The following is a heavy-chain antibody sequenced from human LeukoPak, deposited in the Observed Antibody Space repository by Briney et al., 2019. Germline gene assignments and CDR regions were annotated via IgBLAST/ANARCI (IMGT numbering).Heavy chain of an antibody. Sequence: PGGSLRLSCAASGFTFSSYAMSWVRQAPGKGLEWVSAISGSGDSTYYADSVKGRFTISRDNSKNTLYLQMNSLRAEDTAVYYCAKTTYYDFWSGYYTQVLFDYWGQGTLVTVSS. CDR2: ISGSGDST. D-gene: IGHD3-3*01. V-gene: IGHV3-23*01. J-gene: IGHJ4*02. CDR1: GFTFSSYA. CDR3: AKTTYYDFWSGYYTQVLFDY.